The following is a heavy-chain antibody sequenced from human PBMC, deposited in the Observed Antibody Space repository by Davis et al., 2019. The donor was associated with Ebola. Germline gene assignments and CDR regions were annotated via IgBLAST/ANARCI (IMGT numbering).Heavy chain of an antibody. CDR2: IRYDGSNK. J-gene: IGHJ6*02. CDR3: ATGIPYRSSGNSGMDV. V-gene: IGHV3-30*02. D-gene: IGHD6-19*01. Sequence: GESLKISCAASGFTFSSYGMHWVRQAPGKGLEWVAFIRYDGSNKYYADSVKGRFTISRDNPRNTLYLQMHSLRGEDTAVYYCATGIPYRSSGNSGMDVWGQGTTVTVSS. CDR1: GFTFSSYG.